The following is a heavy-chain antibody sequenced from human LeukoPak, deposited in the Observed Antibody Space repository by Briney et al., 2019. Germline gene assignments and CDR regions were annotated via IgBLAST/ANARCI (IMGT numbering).Heavy chain of an antibody. D-gene: IGHD3-10*01. Sequence: GGSLRLSCAASGFTFSGYSMNWVRQAPGKGLEWVSSISSSSSTKDYADSVKGRFTISRDNAKNSLYLQMNSLRDEDTAVYYCARDYYGLGSYCYFDLWGRGTLVTVSS. CDR3: ARDYYGLGSYCYFDL. J-gene: IGHJ2*01. CDR2: ISSSSSTK. V-gene: IGHV3-48*02. CDR1: GFTFSGYS.